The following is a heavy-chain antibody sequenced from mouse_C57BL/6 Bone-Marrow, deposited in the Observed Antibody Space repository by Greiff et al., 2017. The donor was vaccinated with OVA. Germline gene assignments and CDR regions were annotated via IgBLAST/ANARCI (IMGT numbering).Heavy chain of an antibody. J-gene: IGHJ4*01. CDR2: IYPGGGYT. CDR1: GYTFTNYW. CDR3: ARDSSGYVEGAMDY. D-gene: IGHD3-2*02. V-gene: IGHV1-63*01. Sequence: QVQLQQSGAELVRPGTSVKMSCKASGYTFTNYWIGWAKQRPGHGLEWIGDIYPGGGYTNYNEKFKGKATLTADKSSSTAYMQFSSLTSEDSAIYYCARDSSGYVEGAMDYWGQGTSVTVSS.